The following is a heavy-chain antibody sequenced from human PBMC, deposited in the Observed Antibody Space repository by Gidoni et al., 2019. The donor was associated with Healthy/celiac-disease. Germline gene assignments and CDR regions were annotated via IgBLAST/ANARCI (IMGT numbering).Heavy chain of an antibody. CDR1: GFTFSNAW. CDR3: TTLYYYDSSGYLYY. V-gene: IGHV3-15*01. CDR2: IKSKTDGGTT. Sequence: EVQLVESGGGLVKPGGSLRLSCAASGFTFSNAWMSWVRQAPGKGLEWVGRIKSKTDGGTTDYAAPVKGRFTISRDDSKNTLYLQMNSLKTEDTAVYYCTTLYYYDSSGYLYYWGQGTLVTVSS. D-gene: IGHD3-22*01. J-gene: IGHJ4*02.